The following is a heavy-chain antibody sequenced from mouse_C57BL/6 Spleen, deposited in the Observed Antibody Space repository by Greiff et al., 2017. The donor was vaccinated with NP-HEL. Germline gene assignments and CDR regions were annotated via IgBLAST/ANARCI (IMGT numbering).Heavy chain of an antibody. CDR2: IYPSDSET. CDR1: GYTFTSYW. J-gene: IGHJ3*01. D-gene: IGHD1-1*01. V-gene: IGHV1-61*01. CDR3: ARATVVAPFAY. Sequence: QVQLKQSGAELVRPGSSVKLSCKASGYTFTSYWMDWVKQRPGQGLEWIGNIYPSDSETHYNQKFKDKATLTVDKSSSTAYMQLSSLTSEDSAVYYGARATVVAPFAYWGQGTLVTVSA.